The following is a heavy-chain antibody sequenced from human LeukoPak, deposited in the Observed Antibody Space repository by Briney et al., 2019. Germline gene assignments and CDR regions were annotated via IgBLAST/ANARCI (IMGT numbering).Heavy chain of an antibody. Sequence: ASVTVSCKASGYTFTSYAMHWVRQAPGQRLEWMGWINAGNGNTKYSQKFQGRVTITRDTSASTAYMELSSLRSEDTAVYYCAREYSSSWYTYYYYGMDVWGQGTTVTVSS. CDR2: INAGNGNT. CDR3: AREYSSSWYTYYYYGMDV. V-gene: IGHV1-3*01. J-gene: IGHJ6*02. CDR1: GYTFTSYA. D-gene: IGHD6-13*01.